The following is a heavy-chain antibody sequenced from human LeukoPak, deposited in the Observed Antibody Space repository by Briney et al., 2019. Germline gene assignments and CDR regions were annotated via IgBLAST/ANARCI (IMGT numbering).Heavy chain of an antibody. V-gene: IGHV3-21*01. D-gene: IGHD2-2*01. CDR1: GFTFSSHS. CDR3: ARDIVVVPAATRVVNWFDP. CDR2: ISSSSSYI. J-gene: IGHJ5*02. Sequence: PGGSLRLSCAASGFTFSSHSMNWVRQAPGKGLEWVSSISSSSSYIYYADSVKGRFTISRDNAKNSLYLQMNSLRAEDTAVYYCARDIVVVPAATRVVNWFDPWGQGTLVTVSS.